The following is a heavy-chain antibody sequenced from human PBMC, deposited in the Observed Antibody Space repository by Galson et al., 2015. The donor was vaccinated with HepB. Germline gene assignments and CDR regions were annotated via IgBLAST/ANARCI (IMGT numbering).Heavy chain of an antibody. CDR2: INPNSGGT. D-gene: IGHD1-26*01. J-gene: IGHJ3*02. V-gene: IGHV1-2*02. CDR1: GYTFTDYY. Sequence: SVKVSCKASGYTFTDYYMHWVRQAPGQGLEWMGWINPNSGGTNYAQRFQGRVTMTRDTSISTAYMELSRLRSDDTAVYYCARGGIVGASTGPFDAFDIWGPGTMVTVSS. CDR3: ARGGIVGASTGPFDAFDI.